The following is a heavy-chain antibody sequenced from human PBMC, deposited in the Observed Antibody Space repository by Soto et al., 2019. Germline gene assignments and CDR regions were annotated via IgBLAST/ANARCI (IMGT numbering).Heavy chain of an antibody. J-gene: IGHJ5*02. D-gene: IGHD3-10*01. V-gene: IGHV4-30-4*01. Sequence: LTCSVSGGSISSGDHYWSWIRQSPGKGLEWIGYIYYSGSTYYNPSLKSRVTISVDTSKNQFSLKLSSVTAADTAVYYCARDRITMVRGVIKPYNWFDPWGQGTLVTVSS. CDR1: GGSISSGDHY. CDR2: IYYSGST. CDR3: ARDRITMVRGVIKPYNWFDP.